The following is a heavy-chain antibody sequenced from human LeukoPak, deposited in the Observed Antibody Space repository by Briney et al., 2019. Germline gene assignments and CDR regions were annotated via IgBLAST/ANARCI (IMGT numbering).Heavy chain of an antibody. D-gene: IGHD7-27*01. CDR2: INYRGTQI. CDR3: ARGDRDFWGFPH. CDR1: GFTLSDYW. J-gene: IGHJ4*02. V-gene: IGHV3-74*01. Sequence: PGGSLRLSRTASGFTLSDYWMHWLRQVPGEGPVWVSRINYRGTQIDYADSVRGRFSISRDNTKNTLYLQMNSLRAEDIAVYYCARGDRDFWGFPHWGPGKLVTVPS.